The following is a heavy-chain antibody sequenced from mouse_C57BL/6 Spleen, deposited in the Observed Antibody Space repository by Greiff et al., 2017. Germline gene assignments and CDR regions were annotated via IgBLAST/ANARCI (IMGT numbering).Heavy chain of an antibody. D-gene: IGHD2-4*01. Sequence: DVMLVESGGGLVQPGGSLKLSCVASGFTFSNYWMNWVRQSPEKGLAWVAQIRLKSDNYATHYAESVKGRFTISRDDSKSSVYLQMNNLRAEDTGIYYCTDDYDGFSYWGQGTLVTVSA. J-gene: IGHJ3*01. V-gene: IGHV6-3*01. CDR3: TDDYDGFSY. CDR2: IRLKSDNYAT. CDR1: GFTFSNYW.